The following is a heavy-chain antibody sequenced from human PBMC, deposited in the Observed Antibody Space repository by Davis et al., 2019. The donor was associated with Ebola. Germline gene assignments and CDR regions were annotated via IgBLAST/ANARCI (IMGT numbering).Heavy chain of an antibody. D-gene: IGHD3-22*01. V-gene: IGHV3-7*01. CDR3: ARGYYYDSSDY. Sequence: GESLNISCAASRFTFSSYWMSWVRQAPGKGLEWVANIKQDGSEKYYVDSVKGRFTISRDNAKNSLYLQMNSLRAEDTAVYYCARGYYYDSSDYWGQGTLVTVSS. J-gene: IGHJ4*02. CDR1: RFTFSSYW. CDR2: IKQDGSEK.